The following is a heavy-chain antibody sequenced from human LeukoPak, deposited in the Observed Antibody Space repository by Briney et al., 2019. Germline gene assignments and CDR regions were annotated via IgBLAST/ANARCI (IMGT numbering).Heavy chain of an antibody. CDR2: IYPADSHT. CDR1: GYNFPNYW. CDR3: ARGSPDYYYQFLDV. J-gene: IGHJ6*03. Sequence: GESLKISFKGSGYNFPNYWIAWVRQMPGKGLEWMGVIYPADSHTAYSPSFQGQVTLSVDKSISTAYLQWSSLKASDAAMYYCARGSPDYYYQFLDVWGKGTTVTVSS. V-gene: IGHV5-51*01.